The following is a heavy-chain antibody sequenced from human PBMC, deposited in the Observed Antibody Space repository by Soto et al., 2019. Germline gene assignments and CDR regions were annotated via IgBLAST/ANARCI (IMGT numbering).Heavy chain of an antibody. Sequence: SETLSLTCTVSGGSISSYYWSWIRQPPGKGLEWIGYIYYSGSTNYNPSLKSRVTISVDTSKNQFSLKLSSVTAADTAVYYCARDNRGSGSYFGDYYYYMDVWGKGTTVTVSS. CDR1: GGSISSYY. V-gene: IGHV4-59*01. J-gene: IGHJ6*03. CDR3: ARDNRGSGSYFGDYYYYMDV. CDR2: IYYSGST. D-gene: IGHD3-10*01.